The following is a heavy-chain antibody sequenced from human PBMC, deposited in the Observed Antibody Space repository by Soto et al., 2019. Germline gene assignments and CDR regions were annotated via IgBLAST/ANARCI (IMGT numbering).Heavy chain of an antibody. D-gene: IGHD6-13*01. V-gene: IGHV4-59*08. CDR1: GGSTSSYY. J-gene: IGHJ5*02. CDR3: AGGFLAATGTGWFAP. Sequence: PSETLSLTCTIYGGSTSSYYWSWIRQPPGKGLEWIGYISYSGSTYFNPSLKSRVTISVDTSKNQFSLKLSSLTAADTAVYYCAGGFLAATGTGWFAPWGQGTLVTVSS. CDR2: ISYSGST.